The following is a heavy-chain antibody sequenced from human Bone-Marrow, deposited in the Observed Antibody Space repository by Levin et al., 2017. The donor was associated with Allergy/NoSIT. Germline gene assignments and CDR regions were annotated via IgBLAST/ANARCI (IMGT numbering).Heavy chain of an antibody. CDR3: ARWREWELPGDY. J-gene: IGHJ4*02. CDR2: MNHNSGNT. D-gene: IGHD1-26*01. Sequence: ASVKVSCKASGYTFTSYDINWVRQATGQVLEWMGWMNHNSGNTGYAQKFQGRVTMTRNTSISTAYMELSSLGSEDTAVYYCARWREWELPGDYWGQGTLVTDAS. V-gene: IGHV1-8*01. CDR1: GYTFTSYD.